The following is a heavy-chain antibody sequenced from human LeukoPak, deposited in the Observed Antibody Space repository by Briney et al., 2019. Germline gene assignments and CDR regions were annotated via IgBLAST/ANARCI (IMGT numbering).Heavy chain of an antibody. CDR3: ASLGTYYYDSSGYSRDY. CDR1: GGSISSYY. Sequence: SETLSLTCTVSGGSISSYYWSWIRQPAGKGLEWIGRIYTSGSTNCNPSLKSRVTMSADTSKNQFSLKLSSVTAADTAVYYCASLGTYYYDSSGYSRDYWGQGTLVTVSS. D-gene: IGHD3-22*01. J-gene: IGHJ4*02. CDR2: IYTSGST. V-gene: IGHV4-4*07.